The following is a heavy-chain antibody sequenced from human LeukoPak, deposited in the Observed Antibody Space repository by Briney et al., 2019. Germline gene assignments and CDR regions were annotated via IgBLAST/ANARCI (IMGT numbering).Heavy chain of an antibody. D-gene: IGHD3-22*01. CDR2: IYYSGSP. Sequence: SEALSLTCTVSGGSISSSSYYWGWIRQPPGKGLEWIGSIYYSGSPYYNPSLKSRVTISVDTSKNQFSLKLSSATAADTAVYYCAREGTYYYDSSGYFEFDPWGQGTLVTVSS. J-gene: IGHJ5*02. V-gene: IGHV4-39*07. CDR1: GGSISSSSYY. CDR3: AREGTYYYDSSGYFEFDP.